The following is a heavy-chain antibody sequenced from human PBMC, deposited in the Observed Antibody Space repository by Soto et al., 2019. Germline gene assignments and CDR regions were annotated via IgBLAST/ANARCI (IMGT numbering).Heavy chain of an antibody. Sequence: EVQLAESGGGLIKPGGSLRLSCAASGFTFTNAWMTWVRQVPGRGLEWIGRIKSKTGGETTDYSAPVKGRFTISRDDSENTLYLQMNSLRVEDTAIYYCSKLRDFHFENWGQGTLVTVSS. V-gene: IGHV3-15*01. D-gene: IGHD2-21*02. CDR2: IKSKTGGETT. CDR1: GFTFTNAW. CDR3: SKLRDFHFEN. J-gene: IGHJ4*02.